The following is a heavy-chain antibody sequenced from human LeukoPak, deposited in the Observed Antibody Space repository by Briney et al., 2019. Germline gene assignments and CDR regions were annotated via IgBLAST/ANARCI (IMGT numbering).Heavy chain of an antibody. CDR1: GFTFSDYY. CDR3: ARMGTRQLATTRGCFDP. V-gene: IGHV3-11*01. D-gene: IGHD6-13*01. CDR2: ISSSGSTI. J-gene: IGHJ5*02. Sequence: PGGSLRLSCAASGFTFSDYYMSWIRQAPGKGLEWVSYISSSGSTIYYADSVKGRFTISRDNAKNSLYLQMNSLRAEDTAVYYCARMGTRQLATTRGCFDPWGQGTLVTVSS.